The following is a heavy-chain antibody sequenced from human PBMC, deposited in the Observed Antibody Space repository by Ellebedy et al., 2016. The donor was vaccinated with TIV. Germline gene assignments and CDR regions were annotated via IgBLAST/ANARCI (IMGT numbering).Heavy chain of an antibody. V-gene: IGHV3-7*01. CDR1: GFTFSSYR. CDR2: MKHDGSES. Sequence: GGSLRLXCAASGFTFSSYRMSWVRQAPGKGLEWVTSMKHDGSESYYVDSVKGRFTISRDNAKNSLYLQMNSLRAEDTAVYYCARASSGAYVFHFDYWGQGTLVTVSS. D-gene: IGHD6-19*01. J-gene: IGHJ4*02. CDR3: ARASSGAYVFHFDY.